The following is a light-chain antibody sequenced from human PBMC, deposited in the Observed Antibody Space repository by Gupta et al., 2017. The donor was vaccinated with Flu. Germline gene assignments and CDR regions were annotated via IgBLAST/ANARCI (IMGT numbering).Light chain of an antibody. J-gene: IGLJ1*01. CDR2: GDN. Sequence: SSELTQDPAVSVALGQTVRITCQGDRLRSYYASWYQQKPGQAPILVICGDNSRPSGIPDRFSCYKSGNKASSQTTGAQAEDEADDYCNSPDSSGTQGVFGTGTKVTVL. V-gene: IGLV3-19*01. CDR1: RLRSYY. CDR3: NSPDSSGTQGV.